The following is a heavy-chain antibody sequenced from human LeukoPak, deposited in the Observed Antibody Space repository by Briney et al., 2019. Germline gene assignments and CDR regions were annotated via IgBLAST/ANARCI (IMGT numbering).Heavy chain of an antibody. V-gene: IGHV3-48*04. CDR2: ISSGSGIV. J-gene: IGHJ4*02. Sequence: QSGGSLRLSCAASGFSFSTYSMNWVRQAAGKGLEWVSYISSGSGIVHYADSVKGRFTISRDNAKNSLCLQMDSMRAEDTAVYYCARDPSLYCATTSCYDLDYWGQGTLVTVSS. D-gene: IGHD2-2*01. CDR3: ARDPSLYCATTSCYDLDY. CDR1: GFSFSTYS.